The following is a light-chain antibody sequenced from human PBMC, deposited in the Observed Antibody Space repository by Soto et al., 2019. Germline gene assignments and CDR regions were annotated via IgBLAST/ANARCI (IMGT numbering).Light chain of an antibody. Sequence: EIVMTQSPATLSVSPGDRATLSCRASQSVDSNLAWYQQKSGQAPRLLIFGASTRATGISARFSGSGSGTDFTLAISTLQSEDFAVYFCQQYDNWPLTFGGGTKVEIK. CDR1: QSVDSN. CDR2: GAS. CDR3: QQYDNWPLT. V-gene: IGKV3D-15*01. J-gene: IGKJ4*01.